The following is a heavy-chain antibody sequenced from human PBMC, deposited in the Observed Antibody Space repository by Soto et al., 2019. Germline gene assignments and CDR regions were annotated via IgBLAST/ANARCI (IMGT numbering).Heavy chain of an antibody. CDR1: GFTFSSYW. J-gene: IGHJ4*02. CDR3: ASGLSTSWYYFDY. V-gene: IGHV3-7*03. D-gene: IGHD6-13*01. Sequence: EVQLVESGGGLVQPGGSLRLSCAASGFTFSSYWMSWVRQAPGKGLEWVANIKQDGSEKYYVDSVKGRFTISRDNAKNSLYLQMNSLRAEDTAVYYCASGLSTSWYYFDYWGQGTLVTVSS. CDR2: IKQDGSEK.